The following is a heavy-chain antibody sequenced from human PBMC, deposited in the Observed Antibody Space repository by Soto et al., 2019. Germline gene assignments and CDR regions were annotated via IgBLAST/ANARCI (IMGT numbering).Heavy chain of an antibody. V-gene: IGHV1-18*01. CDR3: AGGMIAASTSAFEH. Sequence: QVQLIQSGAEVKKPGASVKVSCQASGYTFITYGVSWVRQAPGQGLEWMGWISTFNGQTEYAQQFQDRITMTTDTSTNTGYMELRSLTSDDTAIYYCAGGMIAASTSAFEHWGQGTPVIVSS. CDR1: GYTFITYG. J-gene: IGHJ4*02. D-gene: IGHD2-15*01. CDR2: ISTFNGQT.